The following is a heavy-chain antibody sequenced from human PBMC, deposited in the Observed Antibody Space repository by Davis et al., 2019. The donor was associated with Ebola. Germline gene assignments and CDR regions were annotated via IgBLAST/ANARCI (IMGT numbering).Heavy chain of an antibody. V-gene: IGHV5-51*01. D-gene: IGHD3-22*01. J-gene: IGHJ4*02. CDR2: IYPGDSDT. Sequence: GESLKIPCKGSGYSFTSYWIGWVRQMPGKGLEWMGIIYPGDSDTRYSPSFQGQVTISADKSISTAYLQWSSLKASDTAMYYCARLYEGYYYDSNGPRGFDYWGQGTLVTVSS. CDR1: GYSFTSYW. CDR3: ARLYEGYYYDSNGPRGFDY.